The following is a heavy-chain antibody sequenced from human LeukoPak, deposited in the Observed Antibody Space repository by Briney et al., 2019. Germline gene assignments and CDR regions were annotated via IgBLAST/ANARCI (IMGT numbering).Heavy chain of an antibody. V-gene: IGHV3-53*01. CDR1: GFTVSSNY. J-gene: IGHJ4*02. CDR3: ARSVGWFETYYFDY. D-gene: IGHD3-10*01. CDR2: IYSGGST. Sequence: GGSLRLSCAASGFTVSSNYMSWVRQAPGKGLEWVSVIYSGGSTYYADSVKGRFTISRDNSKNTLYLQMNSLRAEDTAVYYCARSVGWFETYYFDYWGQGTLVTVSS.